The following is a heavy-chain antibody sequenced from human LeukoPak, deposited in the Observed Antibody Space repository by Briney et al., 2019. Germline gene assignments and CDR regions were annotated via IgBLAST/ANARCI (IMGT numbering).Heavy chain of an antibody. J-gene: IGHJ4*02. Sequence: GGSLRLSCAASGFTFSSHSMNWVRQAPGKGLEWVSSISSSSIYIYYADSVKGRFTISRDNAKNSLYLQMNSLRAEDTAVYYCASGEWELLLYYWGQGTLVTVSS. CDR2: ISSSSIYI. CDR3: ASGEWELLLYY. V-gene: IGHV3-21*01. D-gene: IGHD1-26*01. CDR1: GFTFSSHS.